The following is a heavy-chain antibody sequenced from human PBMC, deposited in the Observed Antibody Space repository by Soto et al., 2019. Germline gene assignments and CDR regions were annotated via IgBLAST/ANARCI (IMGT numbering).Heavy chain of an antibody. Sequence: SETLSLTCAVSGGPITSGGYSWSWIRQPPGKGLEWIGYIYHSGGTYYNPSLKSRVTLSIDRTKKQFSLKLSSVTAADTAVYYCARAMTGFDYWGQGTLVTVSS. V-gene: IGHV4-30-2*01. D-gene: IGHD3-9*01. CDR2: IYHSGGT. CDR1: GGPITSGGYS. CDR3: ARAMTGFDY. J-gene: IGHJ4*02.